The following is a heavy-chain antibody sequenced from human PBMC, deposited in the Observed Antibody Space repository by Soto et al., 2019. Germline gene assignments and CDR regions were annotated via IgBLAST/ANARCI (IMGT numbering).Heavy chain of an antibody. CDR3: AALYYYGSGSYYGGYYYYGMDV. CDR2: IYYSGST. J-gene: IGHJ6*02. Sequence: SETLSLTCTVSGGSISSYYWSWIRQPPGKGLEWIGYIYYSGSTNYNPSLKSRVTISVDTSKNQFSLKLSSVTAADTAVYYCAALYYYGSGSYYGGYYYYGMDVWGQGTTVTVSS. V-gene: IGHV4-59*01. D-gene: IGHD3-10*01. CDR1: GGSISSYY.